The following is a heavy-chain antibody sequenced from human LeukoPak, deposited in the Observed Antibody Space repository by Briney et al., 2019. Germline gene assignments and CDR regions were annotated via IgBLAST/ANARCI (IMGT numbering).Heavy chain of an antibody. CDR2: MFHSGST. Sequence: SETLSPTCALSGYSISSGYYWGCIRQPPGKGLEWIGSMFHSGSTYYNPSLKSRVTISVDTSTNQFSLKLSSVTAADTAVYYCARRLDSYSFDYWGQGTLVTVSS. V-gene: IGHV4-38-2*01. D-gene: IGHD2-21*02. CDR1: GYSISSGYY. J-gene: IGHJ4*02. CDR3: ARRLDSYSFDY.